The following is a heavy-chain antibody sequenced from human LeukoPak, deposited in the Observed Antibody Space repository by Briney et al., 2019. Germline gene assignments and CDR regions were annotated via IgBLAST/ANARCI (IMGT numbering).Heavy chain of an antibody. CDR2: IKQDGSEK. V-gene: IGHV3-7*01. CDR3: AHTSL. CDR1: GFTFSSFW. D-gene: IGHD5-18*01. Sequence: PGGSLRLTCAASGFTFSSFWISWVRQAPGKGLEWVANIKQDGSEKYYVESVKGRFTSSRDNAKNSLYLQMNSLRAEDTAVYYCAHTSLWGQGTRVTVSS. J-gene: IGHJ3*01.